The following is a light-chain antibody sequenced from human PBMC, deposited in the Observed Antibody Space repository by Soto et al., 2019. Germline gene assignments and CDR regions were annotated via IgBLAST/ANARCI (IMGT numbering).Light chain of an antibody. Sequence: DIQMTQSPSSLSASVGDSVTLTCRGSQSSSSYLYSYQQKPGKAPKRLIYAASSLKSGVPSRFSGSGSGTDFTLTITSVQAEDVAVYYCQQYYSSLAITFGQGTRLEIK. CDR1: QSSSSY. V-gene: IGKV1-39*01. J-gene: IGKJ5*01. CDR3: QQYYSSLAIT. CDR2: AAS.